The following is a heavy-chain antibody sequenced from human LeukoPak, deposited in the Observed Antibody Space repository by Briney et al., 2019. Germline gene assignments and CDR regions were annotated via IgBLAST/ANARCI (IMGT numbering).Heavy chain of an antibody. D-gene: IGHD6-19*01. CDR1: GYSFTSYW. CDR2: IYPGDSDT. CDR3: ARQVAGPLVYYYMDV. V-gene: IGHV5-51*01. Sequence: GESLKISRKGSGYSFTSYWIGWVRQMPGKGLEWMGIIYPGDSDTRYSPSFQGQVTISADKSISTAYLQWSSLKASDTAMYYCARQVAGPLVYYYMDVWGKGTTVTISS. J-gene: IGHJ6*03.